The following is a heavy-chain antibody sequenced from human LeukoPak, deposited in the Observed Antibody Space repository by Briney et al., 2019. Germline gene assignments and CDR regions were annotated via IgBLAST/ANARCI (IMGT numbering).Heavy chain of an antibody. J-gene: IGHJ2*01. CDR3: ARDDYGDYGWYFDL. Sequence: GGSLRLSCAASGFTFSSYSMNWVRQAPGKGLEWVSSISSSSYIYYADSAKGRFTISRDNAKNSLYLQMNSLRAEDTAVYYCARDDYGDYGWYFDLWGRGTLVTVSS. CDR2: ISSSSYI. V-gene: IGHV3-21*01. D-gene: IGHD4-17*01. CDR1: GFTFSSYS.